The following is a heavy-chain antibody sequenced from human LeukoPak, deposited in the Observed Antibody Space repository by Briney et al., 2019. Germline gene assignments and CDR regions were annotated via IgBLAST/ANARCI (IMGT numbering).Heavy chain of an antibody. D-gene: IGHD3-3*01. J-gene: IGHJ5*02. CDR3: AREPYDFSDPFDP. V-gene: IGHV3-21*01. CDR2: ISSSSSYI. Sequence: GSLRLSCAASGFTFSSYSMNWVRQAPGKGLEWVSSISSSSSYIYYADSVKGRFTISRDNAKNSLYLQMNSLRAEDTAVYYCAREPYDFSDPFDPWGQGTLVTVSS. CDR1: GFTFSSYS.